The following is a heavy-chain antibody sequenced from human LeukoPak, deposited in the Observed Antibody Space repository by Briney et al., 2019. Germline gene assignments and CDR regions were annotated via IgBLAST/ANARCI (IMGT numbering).Heavy chain of an antibody. CDR2: ISYSGNT. J-gene: IGHJ4*02. Sequence: SETLSLTCTVAGGSISSYHWSWVRRPPGRGLGCIGYISYSGNTNYNPSLNTRVTISADTTKNQFLLTLSSVSAADTAVYYCVNPRGCSYCYFDYWGQGTLVTVSS. V-gene: IGHV4-59*08. D-gene: IGHD5-18*01. CDR3: VNPRGCSYCYFDY. CDR1: GGSISSYH.